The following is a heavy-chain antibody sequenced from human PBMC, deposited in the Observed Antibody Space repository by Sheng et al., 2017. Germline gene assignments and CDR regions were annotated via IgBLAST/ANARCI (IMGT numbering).Heavy chain of an antibody. J-gene: IGHJ5*02. Sequence: QVQLQESGPGLVKPSQTLSLTCAVSGGSISSGGYSWSWIRQPPGKGLEWIGYIYYSGSTYYNPSLKSRVTISVDTSKNQFSLKLSSVTAADTAVYYCARGCSCHENWFDPWGQGTLVTVSS. CDR3: ARGCSCHENWFDP. V-gene: IGHV4-30-4*07. CDR2: IYYSGST. CDR1: GGSISSGGYS. D-gene: IGHD2-2*01.